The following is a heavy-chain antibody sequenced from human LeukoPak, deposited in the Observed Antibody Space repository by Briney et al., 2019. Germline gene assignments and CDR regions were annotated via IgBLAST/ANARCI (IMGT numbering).Heavy chain of an antibody. Sequence: ASVKVSCKASGYTFTSYDINWVRQATGQGLEWMGWMNPNSGNTGYAQKFQGRVTMTRDTSISTAYMELSRLRSDDTAIYYCAQRGYSGYYYGLDVWGQGTTVTVSS. J-gene: IGHJ6*02. CDR2: MNPNSGNT. V-gene: IGHV1-8*01. CDR1: GYTFTSYD. CDR3: AQRGYSGYYYGLDV. D-gene: IGHD5-12*01.